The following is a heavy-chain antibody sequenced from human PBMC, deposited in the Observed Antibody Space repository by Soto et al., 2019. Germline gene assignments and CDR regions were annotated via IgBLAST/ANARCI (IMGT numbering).Heavy chain of an antibody. CDR1: GYTLSTYY. V-gene: IGHV1-46*01. CDR2: INPSGGST. J-gene: IGHJ6*02. D-gene: IGHD2-21*01. Sequence: ASVKGSCKASGYTLSTYYMNCVRQAPGQGLEWLGIINPSGGSTAYAQKFQGRVTMTRDTSRSTVYMELSSLRSEDTAVYYCSRGSPRQAPYSRNGMDVWGQGTTVTVSS. CDR3: SRGSPRQAPYSRNGMDV.